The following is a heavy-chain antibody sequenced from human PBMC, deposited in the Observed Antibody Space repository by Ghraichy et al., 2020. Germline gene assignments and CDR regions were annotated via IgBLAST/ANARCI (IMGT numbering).Heavy chain of an antibody. V-gene: IGHV4-39*01. Sequence: SETLSLTCTVSGGSVSSSSYFWAWIRQPPGKGLEGIGNFYYTGITYYNPSLKSRVTISVDTYKNQFSLNLTSVTAADTSVYYCAIRFGGTSRIDYWGRGTLVTVSS. D-gene: IGHD1-26*01. CDR1: GGSVSSSSYF. CDR3: AIRFGGTSRIDY. J-gene: IGHJ4*01. CDR2: FYYTGIT.